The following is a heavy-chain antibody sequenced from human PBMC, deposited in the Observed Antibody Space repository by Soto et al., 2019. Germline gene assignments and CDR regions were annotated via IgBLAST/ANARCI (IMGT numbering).Heavy chain of an antibody. D-gene: IGHD1-1*01. V-gene: IGHV1-18*01. CDR1: GYSFYNSG. J-gene: IGHJ5*01. CDR3: SKTGTRWFAC. Sequence: QVQLVQSGPELKKPGASVKVSCKTSGYSFYNSGISWVRQAPGQGLEWLGWISVFNGYAHYAQKFQDRVSMTADTLTRTACMELRGLGSGVKAMYYCSKTGTRWFACWGEGTPVTVSS. CDR2: ISVFNGYA.